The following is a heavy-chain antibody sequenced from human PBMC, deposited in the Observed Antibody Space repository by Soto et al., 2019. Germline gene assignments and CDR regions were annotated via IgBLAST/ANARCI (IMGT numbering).Heavy chain of an antibody. CDR2: FDPEDGET. Sequence: ASVKVSCKVSGYTLTELSMHWVRQAPGKGLEWMGGFDPEDGETIYAQKFQGRVTMTEDTSTDTAYMELSSLRSEDTAVYYCATPILTGYRDAFDIWGQGTMVTVSS. J-gene: IGHJ3*02. CDR3: ATPILTGYRDAFDI. V-gene: IGHV1-24*01. D-gene: IGHD3-9*01. CDR1: GYTLTELS.